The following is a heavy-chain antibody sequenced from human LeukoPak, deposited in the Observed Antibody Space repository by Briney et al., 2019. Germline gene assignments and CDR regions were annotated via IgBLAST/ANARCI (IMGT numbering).Heavy chain of an antibody. CDR2: INHSGGT. V-gene: IGHV4-34*01. CDR1: GGPFSGYY. CDR3: ASLYYYDSSGLKN. Sequence: SETLSLTCAVYGGPFSGYYWSWIRQPPGKGLEWIGEINHSGGTNYNPSLKSRVTISVDTSKNQFSLKLSSVTAADTAVYYCASLYYYDSSGLKNWGQGTLVTVSS. J-gene: IGHJ4*02. D-gene: IGHD3-22*01.